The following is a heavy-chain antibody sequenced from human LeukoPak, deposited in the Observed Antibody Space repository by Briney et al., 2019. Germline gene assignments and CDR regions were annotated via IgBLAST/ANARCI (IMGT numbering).Heavy chain of an antibody. V-gene: IGHV4-39*07. CDR3: ARSIPGDRAFDP. D-gene: IGHD7-27*01. J-gene: IGHJ5*02. Sequence: SETLSLTCTVSGGSINSSSYYWGWIRQPPGKGLEWIGSIYYSGSTYYNPSLKSRVTISVDTSKNQFSLKLSSVTAADTAVYYCARSIPGDRAFDPWGQGTLVTVSS. CDR1: GGSINSSSYY. CDR2: IYYSGST.